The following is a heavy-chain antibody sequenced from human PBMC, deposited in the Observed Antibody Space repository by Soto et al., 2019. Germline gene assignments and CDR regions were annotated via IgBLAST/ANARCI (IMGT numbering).Heavy chain of an antibody. J-gene: IGHJ4*02. CDR3: ARGARLRYFDWLSYPDY. Sequence: SVKVSCKASGFTFTSSAVQWVRQARGQCLEWIGWIVVGSGNTNYAQKFQERVTMTTDTSTSTAYMELRSLRSDDTAVYYCARGARLRYFDWLSYPDYWGQGTLVTVSS. CDR2: IVVGSGNT. D-gene: IGHD3-9*01. V-gene: IGHV1-58*01. CDR1: GFTFTSSA.